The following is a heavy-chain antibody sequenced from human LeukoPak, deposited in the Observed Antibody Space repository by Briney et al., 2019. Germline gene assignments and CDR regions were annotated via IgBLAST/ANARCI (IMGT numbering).Heavy chain of an antibody. Sequence: ASVKVSCKASGYTFTSNYIHWVRQAPGQGLEWMGMIYPRDGSTSYAQKFQGRVTITRDTSASTAYMELSSLRSEDTAVYYCARGEIGGNFDPWGQGTLVTVSS. CDR2: IYPRDGST. V-gene: IGHV1-46*01. J-gene: IGHJ5*02. CDR1: GYTFTSNY. CDR3: ARGEIGGNFDP. D-gene: IGHD4-23*01.